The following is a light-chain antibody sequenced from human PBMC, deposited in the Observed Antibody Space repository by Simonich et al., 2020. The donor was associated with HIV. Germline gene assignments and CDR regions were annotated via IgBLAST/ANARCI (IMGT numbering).Light chain of an antibody. CDR1: QSVSSNF. CDR2: GAS. J-gene: IGKJ3*01. CDR3: QQYGSSPFT. V-gene: IGKV3-20*01. Sequence: EIVLTQSPGTLSLSPGERATLSCRASQSVSSNFLAWYQQKPGLAPRLLIYGASSRATGIPDRFSGSGSGTDFTLTISRLEPEDFAVYYCQQYGSSPFTFGQGTKVDIK.